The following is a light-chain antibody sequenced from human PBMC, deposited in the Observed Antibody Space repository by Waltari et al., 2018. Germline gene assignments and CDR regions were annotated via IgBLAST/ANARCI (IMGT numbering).Light chain of an antibody. CDR3: GTWDSSLSGAV. CDR2: ENS. Sequence: QSVLTQPPSVSAAPGQRVTISCPGGSTHTGNKYVIWSRQFPGTAPKLLIYENSERPSGIPGRFSGSKSGTSATLDITGLQAGDEADYYCGTWDSSLSGAVFGGGTHLTVL. V-gene: IGLV1-51*02. J-gene: IGLJ7*01. CDR1: STHTGNKY.